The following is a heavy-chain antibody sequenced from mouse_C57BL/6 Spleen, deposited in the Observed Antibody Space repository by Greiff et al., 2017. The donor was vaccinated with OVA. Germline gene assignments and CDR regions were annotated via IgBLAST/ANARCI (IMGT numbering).Heavy chain of an antibody. J-gene: IGHJ4*01. V-gene: IGHV5-17*01. D-gene: IGHD1-1*01. Sequence: EVHLVESGGGLVKPGGSLKLSCAASGFTFSDYGMHWVRQAPEKGLEWVAYISSGSSTIYYADTVKGRFTISRDNAKNTLFLQMTSLRSEDTAMYYCANYYGSSCAMDYWGQGTSVTVSS. CDR1: GFTFSDYG. CDR2: ISSGSSTI. CDR3: ANYYGSSCAMDY.